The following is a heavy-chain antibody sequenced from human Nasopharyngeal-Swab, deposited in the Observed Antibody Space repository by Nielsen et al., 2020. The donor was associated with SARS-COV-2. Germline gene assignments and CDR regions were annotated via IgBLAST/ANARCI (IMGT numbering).Heavy chain of an antibody. CDR2: ISASGGST. D-gene: IGHD3-10*01. V-gene: IGHV3-23*01. Sequence: GGSLRLSCIASGFTFNIYAMAWVRRTPGRGLQWVSGISASGGSTYYTDSVKGRFAVSRDNSRNTLYRQMHSLRVEDTALYYCAKDDVVRGDAFDIWGQGTVVTVSS. CDR3: AKDDVVRGDAFDI. CDR1: GFTFNIYA. J-gene: IGHJ3*02.